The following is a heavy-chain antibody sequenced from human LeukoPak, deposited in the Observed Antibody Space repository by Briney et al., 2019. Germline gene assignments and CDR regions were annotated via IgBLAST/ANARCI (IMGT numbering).Heavy chain of an antibody. CDR1: GFTFSSYG. V-gene: IGHV3-30*18. J-gene: IGHJ4*02. CDR2: ISYDGSDK. CDR3: AKGSQSHYGNLDY. Sequence: GGSLRLSCAASGFTFSSYGMHWVRQAPGKGLEWVAVISYDGSDKYYADSVKGRFTISRDNSKNTLYLQMNSLRAEDTAVYYCAKGSQSHYGNLDYWGQGTLVTVFS. D-gene: IGHD4-11*01.